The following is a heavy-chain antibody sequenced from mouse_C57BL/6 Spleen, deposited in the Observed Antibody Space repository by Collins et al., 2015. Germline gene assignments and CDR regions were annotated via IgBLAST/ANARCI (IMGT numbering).Heavy chain of an antibody. CDR1: GYTFTSYW. CDR2: IHPNSGST. CDR3: ATSNYEAMDY. V-gene: IGHV1-64*01. J-gene: IGHJ4*01. D-gene: IGHD2-5*01. Sequence: QVQLQQPGAELVKPGASVRLSCKASGYTFTSYWMHWVKQRPGQGLEWIGMIHPNSGSTNYNEKFKSKATLTVDKSSSTAYMQLSSLTSEDSAVYYCATSNYEAMDYWGQGTSVTVSS.